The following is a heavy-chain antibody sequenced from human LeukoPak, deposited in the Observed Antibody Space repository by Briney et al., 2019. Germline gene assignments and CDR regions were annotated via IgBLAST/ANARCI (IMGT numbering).Heavy chain of an antibody. D-gene: IGHD6-19*01. Sequence: SETLSLTCTVSGGSISSSNWWSWVRQPPGEGLEWIGEIYHSGSTNYNPSLKSRVTISVDKSKNQFSLKLSSVTAADTAVYYCARVGSSGWYGDYWGQGTLVTVSS. V-gene: IGHV4-4*02. CDR1: GGSISSSNW. CDR3: ARVGSSGWYGDY. CDR2: IYHSGST. J-gene: IGHJ4*02.